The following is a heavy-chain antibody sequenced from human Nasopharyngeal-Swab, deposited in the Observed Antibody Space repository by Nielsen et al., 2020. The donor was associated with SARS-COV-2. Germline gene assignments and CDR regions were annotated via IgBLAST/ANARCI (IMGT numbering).Heavy chain of an antibody. CDR1: GFIFKNYA. J-gene: IGHJ6*02. D-gene: IGHD6-19*01. CDR2: ISGSGGST. V-gene: IGHV3-23*01. Sequence: GGSLRLSCSASGFIFKNYAMSWVRQAPGKGLEWVSAISGSGGSTYYADSVKGRFTISRDNSKNTLYLQMNSLRAEDTAVYYCAKGIAVARGYYYGMDVWGQGTTVTVSS. CDR3: AKGIAVARGYYYGMDV.